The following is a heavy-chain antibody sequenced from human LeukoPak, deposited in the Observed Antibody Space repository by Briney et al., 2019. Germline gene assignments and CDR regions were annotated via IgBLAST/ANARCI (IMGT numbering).Heavy chain of an antibody. CDR3: ATGDSSGYFSYGAFDI. D-gene: IGHD3-22*01. V-gene: IGHV1-18*01. Sequence: GASVKVSCKASGYSSTNYGISWVRQAPGQGLEWMGWIHIYRGNTNYAQKLQGRVTMTTDTSTSTAYMELRSLRSDDTTVYYCATGDSSGYFSYGAFDIWGQGTMVTVSS. CDR2: IHIYRGNT. CDR1: GYSSTNYG. J-gene: IGHJ3*02.